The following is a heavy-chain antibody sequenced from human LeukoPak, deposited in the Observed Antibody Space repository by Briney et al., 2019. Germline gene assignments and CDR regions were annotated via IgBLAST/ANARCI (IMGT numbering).Heavy chain of an antibody. Sequence: SETLSLTCAVSGGSISSGGYSWSWIRQPPGKGLEWIGYVYHSGSTYYNPSLKSRVTISVDRSKNQFSLKLSSATAADTAVYYCARAGTGYSSSWYVNYGMDVWGQGTTVTVSS. D-gene: IGHD6-13*01. CDR2: VYHSGST. V-gene: IGHV4-30-2*01. CDR1: GGSISSGGYS. CDR3: ARAGTGYSSSWYVNYGMDV. J-gene: IGHJ6*02.